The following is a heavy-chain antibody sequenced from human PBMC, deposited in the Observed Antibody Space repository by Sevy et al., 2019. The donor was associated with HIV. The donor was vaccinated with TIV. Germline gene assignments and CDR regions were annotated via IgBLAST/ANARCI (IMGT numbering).Heavy chain of an antibody. CDR1: GVSISGYY. J-gene: IGHJ6*02. CDR3: ARAYSEYYYGMDV. Sequence: SETLSLTCSVSGVSISGYYWSRIRQPPWKGLEWIGYIYYNRRTNYKPSLKSRVTISVDTSKNQFSLKVNSVTAADTAVYYCARAYSEYYYGMDVWGQGTTVTVSS. V-gene: IGHV4-59*01. D-gene: IGHD4-4*01. CDR2: IYYNRRT.